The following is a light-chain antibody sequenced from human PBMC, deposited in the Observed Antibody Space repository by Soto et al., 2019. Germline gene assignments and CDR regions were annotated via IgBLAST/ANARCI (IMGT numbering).Light chain of an antibody. Sequence: TQSPATLSVSLGEEVSLSCRASQSVGPNLAWYQQRPGQAPRLLIHRGSTRANGVPARFRGSGRGTDFTLTISNLQSEDLAVYYCQQYENWPPYSFGQGTRLEIK. J-gene: IGKJ2*03. CDR1: QSVGPN. CDR3: QQYENWPPYS. CDR2: RGS. V-gene: IGKV3-15*01.